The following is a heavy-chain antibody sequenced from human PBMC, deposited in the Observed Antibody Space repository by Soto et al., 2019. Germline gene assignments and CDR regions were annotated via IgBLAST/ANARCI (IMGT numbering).Heavy chain of an antibody. CDR3: ERQDGSALYYFDY. CDR2: IYPGDSDT. Sequence: GESLKISCKGSGYTFTSYWIAWVRQMPGKGLEWMGIIYPGDSDTRYSPSFQGQVSISADKSISTAYLQWSSLKASDTAMYYCERQDGSALYYFDYWGQGTLVTVSS. V-gene: IGHV5-51*01. J-gene: IGHJ4*02. CDR1: GYTFTSYW. D-gene: IGHD6-19*01.